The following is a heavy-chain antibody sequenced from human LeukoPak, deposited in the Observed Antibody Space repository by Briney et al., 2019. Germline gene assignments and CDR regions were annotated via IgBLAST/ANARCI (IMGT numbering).Heavy chain of an antibody. Sequence: QPGGSLRLSCAASGYSFSNYWMYWVRQAPGKRLVWISRINREGSITTYADSVKGRFTISRDNAKNTLYLQMISLRSEDAAVYYYAREEIEVAGLQYWGQGTLVTVSS. D-gene: IGHD6-19*01. V-gene: IGHV3-74*01. J-gene: IGHJ4*02. CDR2: INREGSIT. CDR3: AREEIEVAGLQY. CDR1: GYSFSNYW.